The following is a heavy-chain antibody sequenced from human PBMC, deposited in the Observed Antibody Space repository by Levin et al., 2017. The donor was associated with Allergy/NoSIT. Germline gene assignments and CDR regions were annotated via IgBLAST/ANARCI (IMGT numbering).Heavy chain of an antibody. CDR2: ISSSSSYI. V-gene: IGHV3-21*01. Sequence: GGSLRLSCAASGFTFSSYSMNWVRQAPGKGLEWVSSISSSSSYIYYADSVKGRFTISRDNAKNSLYLQMNSLRAEDTAVYYCARGGSIASAIYYYYGMDGWGQGTTVTVSS. CDR1: GFTFSSYS. CDR3: ARGGSIASAIYYYYGMDG. J-gene: IGHJ6*02. D-gene: IGHD6-13*01.